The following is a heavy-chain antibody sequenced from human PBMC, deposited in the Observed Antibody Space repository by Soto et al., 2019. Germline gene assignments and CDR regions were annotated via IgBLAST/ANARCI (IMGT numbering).Heavy chain of an antibody. J-gene: IGHJ4*02. Sequence: SGPTLVNPTQSLTLTCTFSGCSLSTSGFGVGWIRQLPGKALSWLALIYWNDDKRYSPSLKSRLTITKDTSKNQVVLTMTNMDPVDTATYYCAHRGPQFDYWGQGTLVTVSS. V-gene: IGHV2-5*01. CDR3: AHRGPQFDY. CDR1: GCSLSTSGFG. CDR2: IYWNDDK.